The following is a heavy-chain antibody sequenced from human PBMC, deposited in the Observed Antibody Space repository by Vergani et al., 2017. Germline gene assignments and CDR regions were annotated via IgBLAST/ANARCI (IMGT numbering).Heavy chain of an antibody. CDR1: GATFRSNT. CDR2: IIPVLGKT. Sequence: QVQLVQSGAEVKKPGSSVKVSCKASGATFRSNTISWVRQVPGQGLEWMGRIIPVLGKTKYAQAFQGRLTITADTSTSTAYMELTSLRSQDTAVYYCSRDPRGYGGDPEDYYYGMDVWGQGTTVTFSS. J-gene: IGHJ6*02. V-gene: IGHV1-69*08. D-gene: IGHD2-21*02. CDR3: SRDPRGYGGDPEDYYYGMDV.